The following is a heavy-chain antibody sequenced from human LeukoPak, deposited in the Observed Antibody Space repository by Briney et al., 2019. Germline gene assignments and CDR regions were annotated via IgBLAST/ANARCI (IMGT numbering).Heavy chain of an antibody. CDR2: ISWNSGSI. J-gene: IGHJ4*02. CDR1: GFTFDDYA. CDR3: AKATDGYNYSFFDY. V-gene: IGHV3-9*01. Sequence: PGGSLRLSCAASGFTFDDYAMHWVRQAPGEGLEWVSGISWNSGSIGYADSVKGRFTISRDNAKNSLYLQMNSLRAEDTALYYCAKATDGYNYSFFDYWGQGTLVTVSS. D-gene: IGHD5-24*01.